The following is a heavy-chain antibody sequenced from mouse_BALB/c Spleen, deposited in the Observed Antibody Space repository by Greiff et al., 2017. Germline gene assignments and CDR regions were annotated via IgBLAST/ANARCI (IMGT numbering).Heavy chain of an antibody. Sequence: LVAPSQSLSITCTVSGFSLTSYGVHWVRQPPGKGLEWLGVIWAGGSTNYNSALMSRLSISKDNSKSQVFLKMNSLQTDDTAMYYCARDSYDGYYVRYFDVWGAGTTVTVSS. J-gene: IGHJ1*01. CDR3: ARDSYDGYYVRYFDV. CDR2: IWAGGST. CDR1: GFSLTSYG. D-gene: IGHD2-3*01. V-gene: IGHV2-9*02.